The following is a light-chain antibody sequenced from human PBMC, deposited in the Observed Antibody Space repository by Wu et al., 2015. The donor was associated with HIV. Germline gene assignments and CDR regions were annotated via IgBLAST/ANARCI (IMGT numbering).Light chain of an antibody. J-gene: IGKJ3*01. CDR1: QSVSRH. CDR2: DTS. V-gene: IGKV3-11*01. Sequence: EIVLTQSPVTLSLSPGERATLSCRASQSVSRHLAWYQQRPGQSPRLLIYDTSNRATGIPARFSGSGSGTDFTLTISTLEPEDFAVYYCQQRSNWPPEFTFGPGTKVNIK. CDR3: QQRSNWPPEFT.